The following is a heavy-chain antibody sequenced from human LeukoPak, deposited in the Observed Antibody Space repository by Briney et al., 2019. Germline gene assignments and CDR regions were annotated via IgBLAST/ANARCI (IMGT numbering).Heavy chain of an antibody. V-gene: IGHV1-8*03. CDR3: ARVDCRSTSCLNWFDP. Sequence: ASVKVSCKASGYTFTSYDINWVRQATGQGLEWMGWMNPNSGNTGYAQKFQGRVTITRNTSISTAYMELSSLRSEDTAVYYCARVDCRSTSCLNWFDPWGQGTLVTVSS. J-gene: IGHJ5*02. D-gene: IGHD2-2*01. CDR1: GYTFTSYD. CDR2: MNPNSGNT.